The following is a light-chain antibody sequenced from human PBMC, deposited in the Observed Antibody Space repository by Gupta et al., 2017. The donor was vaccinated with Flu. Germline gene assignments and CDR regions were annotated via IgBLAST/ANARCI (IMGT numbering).Light chain of an antibody. J-gene: IGKJ2*04. CDR3: QQLNSYPRS. CDR2: AAS. CDR1: QGSSSY. Sequence: DIQLTQSPSFLSASVGDRVTITCRASQGSSSYLAWYQQKPGKAPKLLIYAASTLQSGVPSRFSGSGSGTEFTRTISSLQPEDFATYYCQQLNSYPRSFGQGTKLEIK. V-gene: IGKV1-9*01.